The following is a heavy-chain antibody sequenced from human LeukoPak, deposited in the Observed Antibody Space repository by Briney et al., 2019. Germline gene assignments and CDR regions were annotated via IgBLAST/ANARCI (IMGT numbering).Heavy chain of an antibody. D-gene: IGHD3-22*01. CDR3: ARVEDSSGSYAFDI. CDR1: GGTFSSYA. J-gene: IGHJ3*02. CDR2: IIPIFGTA. V-gene: IGHV1-69*05. Sequence: SSVKVSCKASGGTFSSYAISWVRQAPGQGLEWMGRIIPIFGTANYAQKFQGRVTITTDESTSTAYMELSSLRSEDTAVYYCARVEDSSGSYAFDIWGQGTMVTVSS.